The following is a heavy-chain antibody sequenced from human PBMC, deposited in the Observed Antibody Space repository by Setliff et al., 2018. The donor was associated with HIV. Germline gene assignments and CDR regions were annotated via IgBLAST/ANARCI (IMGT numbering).Heavy chain of an antibody. V-gene: IGHV3-15*07. Sequence: GGSLRLSCAASGFTFSNAWMNWVRQAPGKGLEWVGRIKSKTDGGTTDYAAPVKGRFTISRDDSKNTLYLKMNSLKTEDTAVYYCTTDLGGSYHGWNYWGQGTLVTVSS. CDR2: IKSKTDGGTT. CDR1: GFTFSNAW. CDR3: TTDLGGSYHGWNY. J-gene: IGHJ4*02. D-gene: IGHD1-26*01.